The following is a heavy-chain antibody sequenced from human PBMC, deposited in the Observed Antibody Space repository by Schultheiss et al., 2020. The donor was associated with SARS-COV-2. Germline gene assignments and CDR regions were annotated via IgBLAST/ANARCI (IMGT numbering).Heavy chain of an antibody. CDR2: ISGSGGST. D-gene: IGHD6-6*01. V-gene: IGHV3-23*01. CDR1: GFTFSSYA. Sequence: GGSLRLSCAASGFTFSSYAMSWVRQAPGKGLEWVSAISGSGGSTYYADSVKGRFTISRDNSMNTLYLQMNSLRAEDTAVYYCAKGRFYGSSRPPLDYWGQGTLVTVSS. CDR3: AKGRFYGSSRPPLDY. J-gene: IGHJ4*02.